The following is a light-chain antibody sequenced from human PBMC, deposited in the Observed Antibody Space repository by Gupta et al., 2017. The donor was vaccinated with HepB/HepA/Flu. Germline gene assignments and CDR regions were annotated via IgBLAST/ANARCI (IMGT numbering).Light chain of an antibody. CDR3: LLSYSGARPVV. J-gene: IGLJ2*01. V-gene: IGLV7-46*01. CDR2: DTS. Sequence: QAVVPQEPSLTVSPGGTVTLTCGSSTGAVTSGHYPYWFQQKPGQAPRTLIYDTSNKHSWTPARFSGSLLGGKAALTLSGAQPEDEAEYYCLLSYSGARPVVFGGGTKLTAL. CDR1: TGAVTSGHY.